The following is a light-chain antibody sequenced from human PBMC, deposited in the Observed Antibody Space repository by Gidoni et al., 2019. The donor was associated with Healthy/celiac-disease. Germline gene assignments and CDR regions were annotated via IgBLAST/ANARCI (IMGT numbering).Light chain of an antibody. J-gene: IGKJ1*01. Sequence: EIVLTQSPATPSSSPGERATLSCRASQSVSSYLAWYQQKPGQAPMLLISAASNQATGLPAMCSGGWSGTVSPLTISLLAPEDFAFYYCQRRSNWPTFGQGTKVEIK. CDR1: QSVSSY. CDR3: QRRSNWPT. V-gene: IGKV3-11*01. CDR2: AAS.